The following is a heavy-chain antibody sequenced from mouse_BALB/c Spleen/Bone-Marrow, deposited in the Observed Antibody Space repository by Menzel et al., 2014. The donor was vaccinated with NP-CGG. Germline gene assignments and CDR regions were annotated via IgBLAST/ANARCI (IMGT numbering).Heavy chain of an antibody. CDR3: ARSDGYRDMDY. Sequence: VKLVESGPELVKPGASVKISCKASGYAFSSSWMNWVRQRPGQGLEWIGRIYPGDGDTKYNGKFKGKATLTVDKSSSTAYMQLSSLTSVDSAVYFCARSDGYRDMDYWGQGTSVTVSS. CDR1: GYAFSSSW. J-gene: IGHJ4*01. V-gene: IGHV1-82*01. D-gene: IGHD2-3*01. CDR2: IYPGDGDT.